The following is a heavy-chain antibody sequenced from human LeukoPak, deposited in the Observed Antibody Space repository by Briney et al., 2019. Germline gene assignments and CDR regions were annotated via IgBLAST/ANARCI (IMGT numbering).Heavy chain of an antibody. D-gene: IGHD2-2*01. J-gene: IGHJ5*02. CDR3: ARGGIVPAANWFDP. V-gene: IGHV4-59*01. Sequence: KTSETLSLTCTVSGGSISSYYWSWIRQPPGKGLEWIGYIYYSGSTNYNPSLKSRVTISVDTSKNQFSLKLSSVTAADTAVYYCARGGIVPAANWFDPWGQGTLVTVSS. CDR2: IYYSGST. CDR1: GGSISSYY.